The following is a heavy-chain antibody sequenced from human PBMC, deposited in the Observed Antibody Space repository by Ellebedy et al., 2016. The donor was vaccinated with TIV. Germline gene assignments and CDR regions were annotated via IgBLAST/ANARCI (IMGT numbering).Heavy chain of an antibody. CDR2: INAGNGNT. CDR1: GYTFTSYA. J-gene: IGHJ5*02. Sequence: GGSLRLSXKASGYTFTSYAMHWVRQAPGQRLEWMGWINAGNGNTKYSQKFQGRVTITRDTSASTAYMELSSLRSEDTAVYYCARGLSSIAAPRVLTPYNWFDPWGQGTLVTVSS. V-gene: IGHV1-3*01. CDR3: ARGLSSIAAPRVLTPYNWFDP. D-gene: IGHD6-6*01.